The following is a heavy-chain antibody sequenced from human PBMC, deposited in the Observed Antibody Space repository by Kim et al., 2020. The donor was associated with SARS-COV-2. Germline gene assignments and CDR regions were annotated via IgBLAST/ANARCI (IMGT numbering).Heavy chain of an antibody. CDR2: ISYDGSNK. Sequence: GGSLRLSCAASGFTFSSYAMHWVRQAPGKGLEWVAVISYDGSNKYYADSVKGRFTISRDNSKNTLYLQMNSLRAEDTAVYYCARDRGMVRGVYFDYRGQG. CDR1: GFTFSSYA. D-gene: IGHD3-10*01. V-gene: IGHV3-30*04. CDR3: ARDRGMVRGVYFDY. J-gene: IGHJ4*02.